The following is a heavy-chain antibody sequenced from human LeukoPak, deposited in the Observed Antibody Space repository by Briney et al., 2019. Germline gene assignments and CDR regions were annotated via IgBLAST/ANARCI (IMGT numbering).Heavy chain of an antibody. CDR1: GFIFSSDD. Sequence: GGSLRLSCAASGFIFSSDDMHWVRHAPGKGLEWVAGIQSNGRNKYYVDSVKGRFAISRDNSKSTLYLQVNSLRVEDTALYYCARESEGGTGTSCPDYWGQGTLVTVSS. J-gene: IGHJ4*02. D-gene: IGHD2-2*01. CDR2: IQSNGRNK. CDR3: ARESEGGTGTSCPDY. V-gene: IGHV3-33*05.